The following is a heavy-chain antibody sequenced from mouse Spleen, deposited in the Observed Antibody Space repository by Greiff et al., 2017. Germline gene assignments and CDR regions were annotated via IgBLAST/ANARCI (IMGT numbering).Heavy chain of an antibody. Sequence: QVQLQQPGAELVKPGASVKMSCKASGYTFTSYWITWVKQRPGQGLEWIGDIYPGSGSTNYNEKFKSKATLTVDTSSSTAYMQLSSLTSEDSAVYYCAREGYSNYGFAWFAYWGQGTLVTVSA. J-gene: IGHJ3*01. CDR3: AREGYSNYGFAWFAY. V-gene: IGHV1-55*01. CDR1: GYTFTSYW. D-gene: IGHD2-5*01. CDR2: IYPGSGST.